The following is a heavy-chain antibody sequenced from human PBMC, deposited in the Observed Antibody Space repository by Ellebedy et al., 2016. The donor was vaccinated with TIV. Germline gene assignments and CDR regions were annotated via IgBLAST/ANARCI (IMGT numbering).Heavy chain of an antibody. V-gene: IGHV3-48*03. J-gene: IGHJ6*02. CDR1: GFTFSSYE. CDR2: ISSSGSTI. D-gene: IGHD3-22*01. CDR3: AREPKDYYSDYYYGMYV. Sequence: GESLKISCAASGFTFSSYEMKWVRQAPGKGLEWVSYISSSGSTIYYADSVKGRFTISRDNAKNSLYLQMNSLRAEDTAVYSCAREPKDYYSDYYYGMYVWGQGTTVTVSS.